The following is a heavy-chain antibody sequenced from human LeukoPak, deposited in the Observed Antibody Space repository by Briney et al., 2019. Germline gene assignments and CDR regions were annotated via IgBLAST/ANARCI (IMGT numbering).Heavy chain of an antibody. V-gene: IGHV4-59*08. CDR3: AKYGKSGWSIDN. Sequence: SETLSLTCTVSGGSIGGDYWTWIRQPPGKGLQYIGYIYHTGATNYNPSLKSRVTMSVDTSKNQFSLKLNSVTAADTAVYFCAKYGKSGWSIDNWGQGTLVTLSS. D-gene: IGHD6-19*01. J-gene: IGHJ4*02. CDR1: GGSIGGDY. CDR2: IYHTGAT.